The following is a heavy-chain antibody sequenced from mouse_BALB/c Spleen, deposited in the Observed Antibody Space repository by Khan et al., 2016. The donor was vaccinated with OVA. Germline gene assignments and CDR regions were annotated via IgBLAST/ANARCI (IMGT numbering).Heavy chain of an antibody. Sequence: QVQLKQSGPGLVAPSQSLSITCPVSGFSLPSYGVSWVRQPPGKGLEWLGVIWGDGNTNFHSALRSRLSISKDNSKSQVFLKLNSLQTDDTATYYCAKDRGYYAVDYWGQGTSVTVAS. CDR1: GFSLPSYG. CDR2: IWGDGNT. J-gene: IGHJ4*01. V-gene: IGHV2-3*01. CDR3: AKDRGYYAVDY.